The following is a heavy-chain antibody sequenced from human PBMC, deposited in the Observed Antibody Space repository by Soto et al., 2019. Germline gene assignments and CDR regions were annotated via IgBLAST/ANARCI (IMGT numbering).Heavy chain of an antibody. D-gene: IGHD3-3*01. J-gene: IGHJ6*02. CDR3: ARVDIHYDFWSGSPGMDV. Sequence: ASVKVSCRASGYTFTSYGISWVRQAPGQGREWMGWISAYNGNTNYAQKLQGRVTMTTDTSPSTAYMELRSLRSDDTAVYYCARVDIHYDFWSGSPGMDVWGQGTTVTVYS. CDR2: ISAYNGNT. CDR1: GYTFTSYG. V-gene: IGHV1-18*01.